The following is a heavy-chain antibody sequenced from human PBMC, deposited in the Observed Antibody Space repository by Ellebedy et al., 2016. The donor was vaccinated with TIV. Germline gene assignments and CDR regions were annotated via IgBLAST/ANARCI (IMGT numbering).Heavy chain of an antibody. CDR2: IIPILGIA. D-gene: IGHD3-3*02. CDR3: ARTIRRAEYYYYMDV. CDR1: GGTFSSYA. Sequence: AASVKVSCKASGGTFSSYAISWVRQAPGQGLEWMGGIIPILGIANYAQQFQGRVTITADKSTSTAYMELSSLRSEDTAVYCCARTIRRAEYYYYMDVWGKGTTVTVSS. V-gene: IGHV1-69*10. J-gene: IGHJ6*03.